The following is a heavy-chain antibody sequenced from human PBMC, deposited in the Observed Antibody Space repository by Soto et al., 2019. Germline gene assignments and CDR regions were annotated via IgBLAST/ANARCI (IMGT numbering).Heavy chain of an antibody. J-gene: IGHJ4*02. D-gene: IGHD3-22*01. CDR3: ASDLGYFDSDGDFDY. V-gene: IGHV3-11*01. CDR1: GFTFSDYY. Sequence: QVQLVESGGGLVKPGGSLRLSCAASGFTFSDYYMSWIRQAPGKGLEWVSYISRSGSIIYYADSVKGRFTISRDNAKNSLYLQKNRVRAEDTAVYYCASDLGYFDSDGDFDYWGQGTLVTVSS. CDR2: ISRSGSII.